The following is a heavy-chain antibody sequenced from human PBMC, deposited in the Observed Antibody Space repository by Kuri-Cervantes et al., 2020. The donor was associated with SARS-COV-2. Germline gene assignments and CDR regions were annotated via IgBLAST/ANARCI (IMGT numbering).Heavy chain of an antibody. CDR3: ARDSRGYSYGYGHLFDD. J-gene: IGHJ4*02. CDR2: ISSSSSTI. V-gene: IGHV3-48*02. D-gene: IGHD5-18*01. CDR1: GFTFSSYS. Sequence: GGSLRLSCAASGFTFSSYSMNWVRQAPGKGLEWVSYISSSSSTIYYADSVKGRFTISRDNAKNSLYLQMNSLRDEDTAVYYCARDSRGYSYGYGHLFDDWGQGTLVTVSS.